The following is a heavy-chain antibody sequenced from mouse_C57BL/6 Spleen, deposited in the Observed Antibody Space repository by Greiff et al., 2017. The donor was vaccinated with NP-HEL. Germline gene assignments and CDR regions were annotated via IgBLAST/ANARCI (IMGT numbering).Heavy chain of an antibody. Sequence: QVQLQQPGAELVRPGSSVKLSCKASGYTFTSYWMHWVKQRPIQGLEWIGNIDPSDSETHYNQKFKDKATLTVDKSSSTAYMQLSSLTSEDSAVYYCARRGYYGNYVAMDYWGQGTSVTVSS. CDR3: ARRGYYGNYVAMDY. CDR2: IDPSDSET. D-gene: IGHD2-1*01. J-gene: IGHJ4*01. CDR1: GYTFTSYW. V-gene: IGHV1-52*01.